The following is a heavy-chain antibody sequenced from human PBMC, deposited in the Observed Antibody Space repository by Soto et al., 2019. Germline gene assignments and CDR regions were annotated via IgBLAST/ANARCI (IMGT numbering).Heavy chain of an antibody. Sequence: QVQLQQSGPGLVQPSQTLSLTCTVSGDSISNVHYFWSWVRQSPDKDLEWIGHIYNGGSIYNNPSLKSRLTISVATSKNQFSLGLSSVRAADTAVYYCTRGPSGDKVASWGQGTLVTVSS. V-gene: IGHV4-30-4*01. CDR2: IYNGGSI. D-gene: IGHD7-27*01. CDR1: GDSISNVHYF. J-gene: IGHJ4*02. CDR3: TRGPSGDKVAS.